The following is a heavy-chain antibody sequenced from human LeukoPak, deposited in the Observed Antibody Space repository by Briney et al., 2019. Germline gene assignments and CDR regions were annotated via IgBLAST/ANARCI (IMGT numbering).Heavy chain of an antibody. Sequence: PGGSLRLSCVVSGFTLSSYAMHWVRQAPGKGLEWVTVISSDGTNQHYADSVKGRFTISRDNSKNTVYLQMNSLRVDDTAVYYCARPYYCSSTSCSYGLAYWGQGTLVTVSS. D-gene: IGHD2-2*01. J-gene: IGHJ4*02. CDR2: ISSDGTNQ. CDR1: GFTLSSYA. CDR3: ARPYYCSSTSCSYGLAY. V-gene: IGHV3-30*04.